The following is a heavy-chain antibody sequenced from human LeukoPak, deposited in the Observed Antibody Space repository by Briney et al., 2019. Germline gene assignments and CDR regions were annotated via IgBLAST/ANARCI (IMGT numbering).Heavy chain of an antibody. J-gene: IGHJ4*02. D-gene: IGHD4-17*01. V-gene: IGHV1-69*05. Sequence: GASVKVSCKASGGTFSSYTISWVRQAPGQGLEWMGRIIPIFGTANYAQKFQGRVTITTDESTSTAYMELSSLRSEDTAVYYCASPPGDYGDYGLPFDYWGQGTLVTVSS. CDR1: GGTFSSYT. CDR3: ASPPGDYGDYGLPFDY. CDR2: IIPIFGTA.